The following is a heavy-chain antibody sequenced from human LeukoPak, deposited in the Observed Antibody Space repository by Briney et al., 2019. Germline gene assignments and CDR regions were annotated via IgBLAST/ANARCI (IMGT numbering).Heavy chain of an antibody. Sequence: GGSLRLSCAASGFTFSNAWMTWVRQAPGQGLEWVARIKSKTDGETTDYAAPVKGRFTISRDDSKNTLYLQMNSLRDDDTAVYYCANPPTVTSFDYWGQGTLVTVSS. CDR2: IKSKTDGETT. J-gene: IGHJ4*02. D-gene: IGHD4-11*01. V-gene: IGHV3-15*01. CDR1: GFTFSNAW. CDR3: ANPPTVTSFDY.